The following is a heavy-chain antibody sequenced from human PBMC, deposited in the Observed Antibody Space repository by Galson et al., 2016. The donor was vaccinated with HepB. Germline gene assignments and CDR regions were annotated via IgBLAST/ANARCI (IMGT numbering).Heavy chain of an antibody. D-gene: IGHD4-17*01. Sequence: SLRLSCAASGFTVSSNYMTWVSKAPGKGLEWVSAILTSGGPNYADSVKGRFTISRDHSKNTLYLQMNSLRPEDTAVYYCAREGDYHAALAVWSKGTTVTVSS. CDR3: AREGDYHAALAV. V-gene: IGHV3-66*03. CDR2: ILTSGGP. CDR1: GFTVSSNY. J-gene: IGHJ6*04.